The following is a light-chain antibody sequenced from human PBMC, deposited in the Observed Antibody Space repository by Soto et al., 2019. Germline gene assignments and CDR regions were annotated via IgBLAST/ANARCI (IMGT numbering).Light chain of an antibody. V-gene: IGKV1-5*03. Sequence: DIHMTQSPSTLSASVGDRVTITCRASQSISTWLAWYQQKPGKAPKLLIYKAINLQSGVPSRFSGSGSGTAFSLTISGLQPDDFATYYCQRYNDFQYVFGQGTKLEMK. CDR3: QRYNDFQYV. J-gene: IGKJ2*01. CDR1: QSISTW. CDR2: KAI.